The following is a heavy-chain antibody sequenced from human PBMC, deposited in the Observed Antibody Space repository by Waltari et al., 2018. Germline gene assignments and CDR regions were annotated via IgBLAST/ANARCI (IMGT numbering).Heavy chain of an antibody. CDR3: ARDMGHIMIFGEVIPNFDY. CDR2: ISSSSSYI. V-gene: IGHV3-21*01. D-gene: IGHD3-3*01. Sequence: EVRLVESGGGLVKPGGSLRLPCAASGSTFSRCSCNGVRQAPGKWLEWVSSISSSSSYIFYADSVKGRFTISRDNAKNSLYLQMNSLRAEDTAVYYCARDMGHIMIFGEVIPNFDYWGQGTLVTVSS. J-gene: IGHJ4*02. CDR1: GSTFSRCS.